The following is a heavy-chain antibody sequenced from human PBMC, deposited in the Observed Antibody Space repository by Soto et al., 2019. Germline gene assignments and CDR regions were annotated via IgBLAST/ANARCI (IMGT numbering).Heavy chain of an antibody. D-gene: IGHD2-21*01. CDR3: AGGNGCGGCYFDY. Sequence: QVQLVQSGGEVKKPGASVKVSCKASGYTFTSYYMHWVRQAPGQGLEWMGIINSSGGSTSYTHKFQGRGTLTRDTATSTVYMERRSLRSEDTAVYYCAGGNGCGGCYFDYRGQGTLDTVSS. CDR2: INSSGGST. J-gene: IGHJ4*02. V-gene: IGHV1-46*01. CDR1: GYTFTSYY.